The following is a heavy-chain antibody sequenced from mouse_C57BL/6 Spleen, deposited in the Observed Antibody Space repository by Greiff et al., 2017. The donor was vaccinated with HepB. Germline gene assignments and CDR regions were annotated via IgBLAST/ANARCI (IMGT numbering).Heavy chain of an antibody. D-gene: IGHD1-1*01. J-gene: IGHJ2*01. Sequence: VQLQQPGAELVMPGASVKLSCKASGYTFTSYWMHWVKQRPGQGLEWIGEIDPSDSYTNYNQKFKGKSTLTVDKSSSTAYMQLSSLTSEDSAVYYCARRGLLSFDYWGQGTTLTVSS. CDR2: IDPSDSYT. CDR3: ARRGLLSFDY. CDR1: GYTFTSYW. V-gene: IGHV1-69*01.